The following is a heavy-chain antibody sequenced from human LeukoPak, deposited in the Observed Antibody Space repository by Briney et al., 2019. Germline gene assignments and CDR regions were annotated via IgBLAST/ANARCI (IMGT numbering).Heavy chain of an antibody. J-gene: IGHJ4*02. CDR2: ISGSGSPT. V-gene: IGHV3-23*01. CDR3: AKDDDAVTPTYFDY. CDR1: GFSFSNYA. Sequence: PGGSLRLSCAASGFSFSNYAMNWVRGAPGKGLEWVSGISGSGSPTFYADSVKGRFTISRDNSKNTLYLQMNSLRVEDTATYYCAKDDDAVTPTYFDYWGQGNLVTVSS. D-gene: IGHD2-21*02.